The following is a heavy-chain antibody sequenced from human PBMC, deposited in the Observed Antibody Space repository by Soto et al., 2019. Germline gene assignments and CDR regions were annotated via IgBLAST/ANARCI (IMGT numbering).Heavy chain of an antibody. V-gene: IGHV1-69*13. CDR1: GGTFSSYA. Sequence: SVKVSFKASGGTFSSYAISWLRQAPGQGLEGMGGISPIFGTGSDRKKFQGRVTITADDSTSTAYMELSSLRSEDRAVYYCARRAMFRATIREYFDYWGQGTLVTVSS. D-gene: IGHD3-10*02. CDR2: ISPIFGTG. J-gene: IGHJ4*02. CDR3: ARRAMFRATIREYFDY.